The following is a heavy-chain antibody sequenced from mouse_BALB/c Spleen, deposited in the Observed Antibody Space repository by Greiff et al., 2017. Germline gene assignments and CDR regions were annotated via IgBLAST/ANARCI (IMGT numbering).Heavy chain of an antibody. Sequence: EVKLVESGGGLVQPGGSLRLSCATSGFTFTDYYMSWVRQPPGKALEWLGFIRNKANGYTTEYSASVKGRFTISRDNSQSILYLQMNTLRAEDSATYYCARDQTGTSWFAYWGQGTLVTVSA. CDR1: GFTFTDYY. CDR2: IRNKANGYTT. V-gene: IGHV7-3*02. CDR3: ARDQTGTSWFAY. J-gene: IGHJ3*01. D-gene: IGHD4-1*01.